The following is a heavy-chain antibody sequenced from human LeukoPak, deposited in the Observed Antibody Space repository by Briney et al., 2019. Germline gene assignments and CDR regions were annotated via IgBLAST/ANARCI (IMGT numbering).Heavy chain of an antibody. Sequence: PGGSLRLSCAASGFTFSSYSMNWVRQAPGKGLEWVSSISSSSSYIYYADSVKGRFTISRDNAKNSLYLQMNSLRAEDTAVYYCARDPLREQWLDFDYWGQGTLVTVSS. CDR3: ARDPLREQWLDFDY. J-gene: IGHJ4*02. CDR1: GFTFSSYS. D-gene: IGHD6-19*01. CDR2: ISSSSSYI. V-gene: IGHV3-21*01.